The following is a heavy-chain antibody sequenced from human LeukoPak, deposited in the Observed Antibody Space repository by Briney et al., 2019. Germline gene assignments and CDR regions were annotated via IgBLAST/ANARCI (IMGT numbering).Heavy chain of an antibody. Sequence: SETLSLTCTGFGGSISNRSYYWGWIRQPTGKGLEYIGNIYYSGSTYYNPSLKSRVSISVDTSKNQFSLNLTTVTAADTAVYFCARPGIAATGAFDCWGQGTLVTVSS. CDR2: IYYSGST. CDR3: ARPGIAATGAFDC. CDR1: GGSISNRSYY. D-gene: IGHD6-13*01. V-gene: IGHV4-39*01. J-gene: IGHJ4*02.